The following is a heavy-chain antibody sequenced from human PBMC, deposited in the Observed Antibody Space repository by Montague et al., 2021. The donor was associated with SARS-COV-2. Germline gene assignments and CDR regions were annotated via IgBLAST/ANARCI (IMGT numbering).Heavy chain of an antibody. CDR1: GFTFSRYS. CDR3: ARETNWSYGSSFDY. V-gene: IGHV3-21*01. Sequence: SLSLSCAASGFTFSRYSMTWVRQAPGKGPEWVSSISSSSSYIYYADSVKGRFTISRDNAKNSLYLQMNSLRAEDTAVYYCARETNWSYGSSFDYWGQGTLVTVSS. J-gene: IGHJ4*02. D-gene: IGHD1-26*01. CDR2: ISSSSSYI.